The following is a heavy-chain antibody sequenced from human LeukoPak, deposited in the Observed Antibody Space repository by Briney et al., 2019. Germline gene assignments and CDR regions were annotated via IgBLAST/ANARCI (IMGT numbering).Heavy chain of an antibody. J-gene: IGHJ4*02. CDR2: INYSEST. CDR1: GDSISSYF. D-gene: IGHD1-26*01. CDR3: ARGQGSGSSWAFDY. Sequence: SETLSLTCSVSGDSISSYFWSWIRQPPGKGPEWFGYINYSESTTYKPSLKSRVTISADPSTHQLSLSLSSVTAADTAVYYCARGQGSGSSWAFDYWGQGTLVTVSS. V-gene: IGHV4-59*01.